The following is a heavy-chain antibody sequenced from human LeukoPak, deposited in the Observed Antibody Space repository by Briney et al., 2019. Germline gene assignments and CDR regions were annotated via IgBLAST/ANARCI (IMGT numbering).Heavy chain of an antibody. CDR2: ISYDGSNK. D-gene: IGHD4-17*01. CDR1: GFTFSSYA. CDR3: AKDLRSHGSWYGGYVS. V-gene: IGHV3-30-3*01. J-gene: IGHJ4*02. Sequence: PGGSLRLSCAASGFTFSSYAMRWVRQAPGKGLGWVAFISYDGSNKYYADSVKGRFTISRDNSKNTLYLQMNSLRAEDTAVYYCAKDLRSHGSWYGGYVSWGQGTLVTVSS.